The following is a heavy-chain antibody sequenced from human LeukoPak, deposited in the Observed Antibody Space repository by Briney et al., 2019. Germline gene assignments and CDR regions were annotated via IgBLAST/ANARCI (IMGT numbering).Heavy chain of an antibody. CDR2: INPSGGST. Sequence: ASVKVSCKASGYTFTSYYMHWVRQAPGQGLEWMGIINPSGGSTSYAQKFQGRVTMTRDTSTSTVYMELSSLRSEDTAVYYCARDRLSITMVRGVKYYYGMDVWRQGTTVTVS. D-gene: IGHD3-10*01. J-gene: IGHJ6*02. CDR3: ARDRLSITMVRGVKYYYGMDV. CDR1: GYTFTSYY. V-gene: IGHV1-46*01.